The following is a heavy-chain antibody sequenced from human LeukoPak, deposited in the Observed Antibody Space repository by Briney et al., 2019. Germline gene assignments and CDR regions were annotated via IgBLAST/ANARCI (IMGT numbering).Heavy chain of an antibody. V-gene: IGHV4-34*01. Sequence: SETLSLTCAVYGGSFSGYYWSWIRQPPGKGLEWIGEIYHSGSTNYNPSLKSRVTISVDTSKNQFSLKLSSVTAADTAVYYCARFRRITMIVVAQHAFDIWGQGTMVTVSS. D-gene: IGHD3-22*01. J-gene: IGHJ3*02. CDR3: ARFRRITMIVVAQHAFDI. CDR2: IYHSGST. CDR1: GGSFSGYY.